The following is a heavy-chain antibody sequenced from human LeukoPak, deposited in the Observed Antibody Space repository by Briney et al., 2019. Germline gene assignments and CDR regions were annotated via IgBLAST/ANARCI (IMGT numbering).Heavy chain of an antibody. D-gene: IGHD6-19*01. V-gene: IGHV4-59*08. J-gene: IGHJ4*02. CDR2: IYYSGST. Sequence: PSETLSLTCTVSGGSISSYYWSWIRQPPGKGLEWIGYIYYSGSTNYNPSLKSRVTISLDTPKNQFSLKLSSVTAADTAVYYCATWGIAVAGTFDYWGQGTLVTVST. CDR3: ATWGIAVAGTFDY. CDR1: GGSISSYY.